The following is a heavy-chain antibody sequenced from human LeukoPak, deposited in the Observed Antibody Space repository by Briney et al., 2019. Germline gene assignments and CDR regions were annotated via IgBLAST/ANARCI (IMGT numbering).Heavy chain of an antibody. D-gene: IGHD3-10*01. CDR1: GYTLTELS. CDR2: FDPEDGET. J-gene: IGHJ4*02. CDR3: AKGKGSYSSFDY. Sequence: ASVKVSCKVSGYTLTELSMHWVRQAPGKGLEWMGGFDPEDGETVYAQKFQGRVTMTEDTSTDTAYMELSSLRSEDTAVYYCAKGKGSYSSFDYWGQGTLVTVSS. V-gene: IGHV1-24*01.